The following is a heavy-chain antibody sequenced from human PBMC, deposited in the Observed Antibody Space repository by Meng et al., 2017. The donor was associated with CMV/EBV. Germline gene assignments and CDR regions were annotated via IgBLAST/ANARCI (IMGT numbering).Heavy chain of an antibody. CDR1: GFTVSSNY. V-gene: IGHV3-66*01. CDR3: ASRTAVAEFDY. CDR2: IYSGGST. J-gene: IGHJ4*02. D-gene: IGHD6-19*01. Sequence: GESLKISCAASGFTVSSNYMSWVRQAPGKGLEWVSVIYSGGSTYYADSVKGRFTISRDNAKNSLYLQMNSLRAEDTAVYYCASRTAVAEFDYWGQGTLVTVSS.